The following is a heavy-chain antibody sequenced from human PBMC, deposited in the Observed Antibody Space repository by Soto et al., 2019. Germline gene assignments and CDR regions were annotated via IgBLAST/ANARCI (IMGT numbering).Heavy chain of an antibody. Sequence: HPWGSLRLSCTTSGFSFSSFAITWVRQSPWKGLEWVATISGSDGKTYYADSVKGRFSISRDTSRNTLYLQMNSLRADDTAIYYCAKWSYLDYWGQGTRVTVSS. D-gene: IGHD3-3*01. CDR3: AKWSYLDY. V-gene: IGHV3-23*01. CDR1: GFSFSSFA. CDR2: ISGSDGKT. J-gene: IGHJ4*02.